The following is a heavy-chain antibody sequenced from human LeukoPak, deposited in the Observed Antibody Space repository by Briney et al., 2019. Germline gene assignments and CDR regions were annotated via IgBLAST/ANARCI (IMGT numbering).Heavy chain of an antibody. CDR3: ARDLNNGGTLDY. V-gene: IGHV1-2*02. CDR2: INPNSGGT. J-gene: IGHJ4*02. Sequence: AAVKVSCKASGYTFTGYYMHWVRQAPGQGLEWMGWINPNSGGTNYAQKFQGRVTMTRDTSISTAYMELSRLRSDDTAVYYCARDLNNGGTLDYWGQGTLVAVSS. D-gene: IGHD3-16*01. CDR1: GYTFTGYY.